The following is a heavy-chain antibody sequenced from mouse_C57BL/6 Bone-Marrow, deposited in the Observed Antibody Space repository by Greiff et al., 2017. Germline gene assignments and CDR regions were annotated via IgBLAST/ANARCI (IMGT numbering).Heavy chain of an antibody. Sequence: EVQLVESGEGLVKPGGSLKLSCAASGFTFSSYAMSWVRQTPEKRLEWVAYISSGGDYIYYADTVKGRFTISSDNARNTLYLQMSSLKSEDTDMYYCTRFYDYDRGFDYWGQGTTLTGSS. CDR2: ISSGGDYI. V-gene: IGHV5-9-1*02. CDR3: TRFYDYDRGFDY. J-gene: IGHJ2*01. CDR1: GFTFSSYA. D-gene: IGHD2-4*01.